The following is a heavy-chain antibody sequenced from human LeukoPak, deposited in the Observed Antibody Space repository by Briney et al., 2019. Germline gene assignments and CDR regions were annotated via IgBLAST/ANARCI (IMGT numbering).Heavy chain of an antibody. Sequence: PGGSLRLSCAASGFTFNSYWMSWVRQAPGKGLEWVANIKQDGSEKYYVDSVKGRFTISRDNAKNSLYLQMNSLRAEDTAVYYCARAGSGRYSSSWYTYWGQGTLVTVSS. D-gene: IGHD6-13*01. CDR3: ARAGSGRYSSSWYTY. V-gene: IGHV3-7*01. CDR2: IKQDGSEK. J-gene: IGHJ4*02. CDR1: GFTFNSYW.